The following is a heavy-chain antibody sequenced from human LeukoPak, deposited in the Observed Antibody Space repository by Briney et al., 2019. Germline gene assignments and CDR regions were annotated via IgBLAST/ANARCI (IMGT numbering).Heavy chain of an antibody. V-gene: IGHV4-30-4*01. J-gene: IGHJ3*02. D-gene: IGHD4-17*01. Sequence: SQTLSLTCTVSGGSISSGDYYWSWIRQPPGKGLEWIGYIYYSGSTYHNPSLKSRVTISVDTSKNQFSLKLSSVTAADTAVYYCARGSYGDYGDAFDIWGQGTMVTVSS. CDR3: ARGSYGDYGDAFDI. CDR1: GGSISSGDYY. CDR2: IYYSGST.